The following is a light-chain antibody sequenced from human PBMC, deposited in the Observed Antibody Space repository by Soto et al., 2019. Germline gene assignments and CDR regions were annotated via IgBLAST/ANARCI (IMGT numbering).Light chain of an antibody. V-gene: IGKV1-9*01. CDR1: QGISSY. Sequence: DIQLTQSPSFLSASVGDRVTITCRASQGISSYLAWYQQKPGKAHNLLIHTASTLQSGVPSRFSGSGSGTEFTLTISSLQPEDFATYYCKQYYSYPPTFGQGTKVDI. CDR3: KQYYSYPPT. J-gene: IGKJ1*01. CDR2: TAS.